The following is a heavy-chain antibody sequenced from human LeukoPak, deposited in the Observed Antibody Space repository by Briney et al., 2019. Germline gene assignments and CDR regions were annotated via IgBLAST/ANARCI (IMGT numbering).Heavy chain of an antibody. Sequence: GGSLRLSCAASGFTFSSCAMHWVRQAPGKGLEWVAVISYDGSNKYYADSVKGRFTISRDNSKNTLYLQMNSLRAEDTAVYYCARDYYDSSGYYEYWGQGTLVTVSS. J-gene: IGHJ4*02. CDR2: ISYDGSNK. D-gene: IGHD3-22*01. V-gene: IGHV3-30-3*01. CDR1: GFTFSSCA. CDR3: ARDYYDSSGYYEY.